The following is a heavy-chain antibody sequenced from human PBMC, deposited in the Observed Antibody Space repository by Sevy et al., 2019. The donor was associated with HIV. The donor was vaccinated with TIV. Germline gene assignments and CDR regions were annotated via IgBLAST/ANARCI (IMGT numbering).Heavy chain of an antibody. V-gene: IGHV3-11*01. J-gene: IGHJ4*02. CDR3: ARTRFPLEQPERDGYFDY. CDR1: GFNLSDYY. Sequence: GGSLRLSCAASGFNLSDYYMSWIRQAPGKGLEWVSYIVGSGNTIYYADSVKGRFTISRDNAKNSLYLQMNSLRAEDRAVYYCARTRFPLEQPERDGYFDYWGQGTLVTVSS. D-gene: IGHD6-13*01. CDR2: IVGSGNTI.